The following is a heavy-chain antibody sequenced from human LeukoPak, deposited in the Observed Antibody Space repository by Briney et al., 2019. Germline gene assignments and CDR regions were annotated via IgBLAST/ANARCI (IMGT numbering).Heavy chain of an antibody. CDR1: GASINSHY. D-gene: IGHD1-26*01. Sequence: SETLSLTCTVSGASINSHYWSWIRQPPGKGLEWIGYISYSGSTNYNPSLKSRVIISVETSKTHFSLNLSSVTAADTAFYYCARHRVSGSSYSALDYWGQGTLVSVSS. V-gene: IGHV4-59*08. CDR2: ISYSGST. CDR3: ARHRVSGSSYSALDY. J-gene: IGHJ4*02.